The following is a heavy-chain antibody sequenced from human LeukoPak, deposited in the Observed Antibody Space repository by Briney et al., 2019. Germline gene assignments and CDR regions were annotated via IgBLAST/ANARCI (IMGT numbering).Heavy chain of an antibody. Sequence: RASVKVSCKASGYSFTSHGISWVRQAPGQGLEWMGWISAYNGNTNYAQKLQGRVTMTTDTSTTTAYMELRSLRSDDTAVYYCARRSAGTIDYWGQGTLVTVSS. J-gene: IGHJ4*02. V-gene: IGHV1-18*01. CDR1: GYSFTSHG. CDR2: ISAYNGNT. CDR3: ARRSAGTIDY. D-gene: IGHD6-19*01.